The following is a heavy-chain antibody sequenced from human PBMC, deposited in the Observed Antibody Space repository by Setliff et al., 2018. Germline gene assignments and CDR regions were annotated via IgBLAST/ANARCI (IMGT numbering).Heavy chain of an antibody. V-gene: IGHV3-30*03. CDR2: VSHDENTK. J-gene: IGHJ5*01. Sequence: PGGSLRLSCEGPGFSFSSYGLHWVRQAPGKGLEWVAVVSHDENTKYYADSVKDRFIVSRDNSKNTVFLQMNDLRVEDTAVYYCVTDPPNSGWSFDCWGQGTPVTVSS. CDR1: GFSFSSYG. CDR3: VTDPPNSGWSFDC. D-gene: IGHD6-19*01.